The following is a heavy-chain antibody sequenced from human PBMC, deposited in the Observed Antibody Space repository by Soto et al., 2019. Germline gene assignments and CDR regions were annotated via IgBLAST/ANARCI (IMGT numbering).Heavy chain of an antibody. CDR2: INGDLTDI. J-gene: IGHJ4*02. V-gene: IGHV3-11*05. CDR1: GFRCSVSY. Sequence: QVQLVAAGGGVVKPGGSLTLSCSASGFRCSVSYMTWVRQAPGKGLEWLSYINGDLTDINYAASVRGRFTIFRDNYMNALFLQMDSLRAEDTAFYYCSTNPRMIDDWGQGTLVTVSS. CDR3: STNPRMIDD.